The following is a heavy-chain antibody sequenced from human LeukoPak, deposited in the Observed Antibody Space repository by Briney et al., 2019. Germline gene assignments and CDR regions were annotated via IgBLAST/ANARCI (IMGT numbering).Heavy chain of an antibody. Sequence: GGSLRLSCAASGFTFSSYAMHWVRQAPGKGLEWVAVISYDGSNKYYADSVKGRFTISRDNSKNTLYLQMNSLRAEDTAVYYCARDGPHNSGWDYWGQGTLVTVSS. V-gene: IGHV3-30-3*01. CDR3: ARDGPHNSGWDY. CDR2: ISYDGSNK. J-gene: IGHJ4*02. D-gene: IGHD6-19*01. CDR1: GFTFSSYA.